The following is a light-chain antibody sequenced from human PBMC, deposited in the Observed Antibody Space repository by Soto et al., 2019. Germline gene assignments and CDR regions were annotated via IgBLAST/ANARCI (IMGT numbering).Light chain of an antibody. CDR1: RYIRSD. V-gene: IGKV1-6*02. Sequence: IQMTQSPSSLSASVGDRVTITCRASRYIRSDLSWYQQRPGQAPKVLIYTASSLQSGVPSRFSGSGYGTDFTLTISSLQSEDFAVYYCQQHNNWPLTFGGGTKVDI. CDR3: QQHNNWPLT. CDR2: TAS. J-gene: IGKJ4*01.